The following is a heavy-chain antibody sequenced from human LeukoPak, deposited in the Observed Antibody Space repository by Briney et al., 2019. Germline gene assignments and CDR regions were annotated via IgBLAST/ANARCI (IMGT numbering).Heavy chain of an antibody. D-gene: IGHD3-10*01. CDR1: GFTLSSNY. J-gene: IGHJ4*02. CDR3: ASIVYGSGSYSDY. V-gene: IGHV3-66*01. CDR2: IYSGGST. Sequence: GGSLRLSCAASGFTLSSNYMSWVRQAPGKGLEWVSVIYSGGSTYYADSVKGRFTISRDNSKNTLYLQMNSLRAEDTAVYYCASIVYGSGSYSDYWGQGTLVTVSS.